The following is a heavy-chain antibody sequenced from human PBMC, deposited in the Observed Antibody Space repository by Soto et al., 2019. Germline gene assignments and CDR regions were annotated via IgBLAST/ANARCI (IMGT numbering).Heavy chain of an antibody. Sequence: EVQLVESGGGLVQPGGSLRLSCAASGMTFSRHWMTWVRQAPGKGPEWVANINEDGSQKFYVDSVKGRSTISRDNAKNSLFLHMIDLRAEDTAVYYCARRPSDVKYYGVFDYWGQGAVVTVSS. CDR2: INEDGSQK. D-gene: IGHD3-3*01. CDR1: GMTFSRHW. V-gene: IGHV3-7*03. J-gene: IGHJ4*02. CDR3: ARRPSDVKYYGVFDY.